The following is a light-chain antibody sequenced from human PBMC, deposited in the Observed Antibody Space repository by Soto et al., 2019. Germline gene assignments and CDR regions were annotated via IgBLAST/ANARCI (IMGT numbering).Light chain of an antibody. J-gene: IGLJ1*01. CDR2: DVS. CDR1: SSDVGGYNY. Sequence: QSVLTQPRSVSGSPGQSVTISCTGTSSDVGGYNYVSWYLQHPGKAPKVMIYDVSKRPSGVPDRFSGSKSGNTASLTISGLQSEDEAHYYCCSYTSISTYVFGTGTKVTVL. V-gene: IGLV2-11*01. CDR3: CSYTSISTYV.